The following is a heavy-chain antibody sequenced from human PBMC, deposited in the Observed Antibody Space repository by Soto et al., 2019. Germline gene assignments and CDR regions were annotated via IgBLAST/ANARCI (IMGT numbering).Heavy chain of an antibody. CDR2: INPASQLT. CDR1: GVSFNSYG. D-gene: IGHD2-21*01. V-gene: IGHV1-69*09. Sequence: QVQLLQSGTEVKRPGSSVKVSCKTSGVSFNSYGFAWVRQAPGRGLEWMGKINPASQLTNYEQSLQGRVTITADTSTRTAYMELSGLTSEDTAVYFCARMRLARLDHWGQGTLVTVSS. CDR3: ARMRLARLDH. J-gene: IGHJ4*02.